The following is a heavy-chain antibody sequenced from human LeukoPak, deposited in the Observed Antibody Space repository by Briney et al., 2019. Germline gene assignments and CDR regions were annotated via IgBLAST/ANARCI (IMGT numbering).Heavy chain of an antibody. Sequence: GGSLRLSCAASGFTFSSYGMSWVRQAPGKGLEWVSAISGSGGSTYYADSVKGRFTISRDNSKNTLYLQMNSLRAEDTAVYYCARNQNGRRIQLWVFDYWGQGTLVTVSS. V-gene: IGHV3-23*01. CDR1: GFTFSSYG. CDR2: ISGSGGST. J-gene: IGHJ4*02. CDR3: ARNQNGRRIQLWVFDY. D-gene: IGHD5-18*01.